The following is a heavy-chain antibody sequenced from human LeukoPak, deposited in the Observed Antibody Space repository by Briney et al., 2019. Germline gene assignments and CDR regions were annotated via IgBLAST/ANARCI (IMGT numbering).Heavy chain of an antibody. Sequence: GGSLRLSCAASGFTFSSYEMNWVRQAPGKGLERVSYISSSGSTIYYADSVKGRFTISRDNAKNSLYLQMNSLRAEDTAVYYCARAGSDCSGGSCYQDYWGQGTLVTVSS. CDR2: ISSSGSTI. J-gene: IGHJ4*02. CDR1: GFTFSSYE. CDR3: ARAGSDCSGGSCYQDY. D-gene: IGHD2-15*01. V-gene: IGHV3-48*03.